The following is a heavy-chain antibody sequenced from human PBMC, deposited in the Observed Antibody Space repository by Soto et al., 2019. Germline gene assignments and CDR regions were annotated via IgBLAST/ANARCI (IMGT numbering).Heavy chain of an antibody. Sequence: GGSLRLSCAASKFTFSDYVMSWVRQAPGKGLEWVSAISGSGGTTYYADSVKGRFTISRDNSKNTLFLQMNSLSAEDTAVYYCEKDTSACIKGVCYAPLGDFDVWGKGTMVTVSS. D-gene: IGHD2-8*01. CDR1: KFTFSDYV. CDR2: ISGSGGTT. CDR3: EKDTSACIKGVCYAPLGDFDV. J-gene: IGHJ3*01. V-gene: IGHV3-23*01.